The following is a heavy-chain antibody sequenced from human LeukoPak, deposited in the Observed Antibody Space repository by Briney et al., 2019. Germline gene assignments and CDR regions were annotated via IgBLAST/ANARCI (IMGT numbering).Heavy chain of an antibody. V-gene: IGHV4-61*02. CDR1: GGSISSGSYY. Sequence: SETLSLTCTVSGGSISSGSYYWSWIRQPAGKGLEWIGRIYTSGSTNYNPSLKSRVTISVDTSKNQFSLKLSSVTAADTAVYYCARRGYYDSSGYYYAYTHYYMDVWGKGTTVTVSS. CDR3: ARRGYYDSSGYYYAYTHYYMDV. CDR2: IYTSGST. D-gene: IGHD3-22*01. J-gene: IGHJ6*03.